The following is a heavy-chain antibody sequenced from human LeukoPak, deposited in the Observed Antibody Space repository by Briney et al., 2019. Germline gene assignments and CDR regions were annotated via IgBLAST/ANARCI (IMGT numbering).Heavy chain of an antibody. J-gene: IGHJ2*01. CDR1: GGSISNYY. V-gene: IGHV4-59*01. Sequence: PSETLSLTCTVSGGSISNYYWSWIRQPPGKGLEWIGYVYYSGSTNYNPSLKSRVTISVDTSKNQFSLNLSSMTAADTAVYYCATRDSGYDAWYFDLWGRGTLVTVSS. D-gene: IGHD5-12*01. CDR2: VYYSGST. CDR3: ATRDSGYDAWYFDL.